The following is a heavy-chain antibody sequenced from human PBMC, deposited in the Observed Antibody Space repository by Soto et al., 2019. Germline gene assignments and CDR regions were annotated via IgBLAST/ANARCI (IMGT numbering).Heavy chain of an antibody. V-gene: IGHV4-4*07. CDR2: IYTSGST. Sequence: ASETLSLTCTVSGGSISSYYWSWIRQPAGKGLEWIGRIYTSGSTNYNPSLKSRVTMSVDTSKNQFSLKLSSVTAADTAVYYCARDNPLLGHYDFWSGYPTNNWFDPWGQGTLVTVSS. CDR3: ARDNPLLGHYDFWSGYPTNNWFDP. CDR1: GGSISSYY. J-gene: IGHJ5*02. D-gene: IGHD3-3*01.